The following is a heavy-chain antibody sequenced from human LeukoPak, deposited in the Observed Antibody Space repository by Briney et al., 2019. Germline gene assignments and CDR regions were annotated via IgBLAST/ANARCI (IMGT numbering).Heavy chain of an antibody. V-gene: IGHV4-59*01. CDR2: IYYSGST. D-gene: IGHD3-9*01. Sequence: SETLSLTCAVYGGSFSGYYWSWIRQPPGKGLEWIGYIYYSGSTNYNPSLKSRVTISVDTSKNQFSLKLSSVTAADTAVYYCARSITIFLPNFDYWGQGTLVTVSS. J-gene: IGHJ4*02. CDR1: GGSFSGYY. CDR3: ARSITIFLPNFDY.